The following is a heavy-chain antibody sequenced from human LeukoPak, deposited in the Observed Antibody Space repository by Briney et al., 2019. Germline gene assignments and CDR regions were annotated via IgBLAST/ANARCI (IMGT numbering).Heavy chain of an antibody. CDR1: GYTFTDYY. CDR3: ARYDSSGSPVDY. V-gene: IGHV1-2*02. Sequence: GASVKVSCKASGYTFTDYYMHWVRQAPGQGLEWMGWINPNSGGTNYAQKFQGRVTMTRDTSISTAYMELSRLRSDDTAVYYCARYDSSGSPVDYWGQGTLVTVSS. D-gene: IGHD3-22*01. J-gene: IGHJ4*02. CDR2: INPNSGGT.